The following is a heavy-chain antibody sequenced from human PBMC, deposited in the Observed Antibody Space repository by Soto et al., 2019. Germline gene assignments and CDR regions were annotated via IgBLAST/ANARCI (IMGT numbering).Heavy chain of an antibody. D-gene: IGHD6-13*01. CDR3: ARGEIAAAGTDHDY. J-gene: IGHJ4*02. Sequence: GASVKVSCKASGYTFTSYDINWVRQATGQGLEWMGWMNPNSGNTGYAQKFQGRVTMTRNTSISTAYMELSSLRSEDTAVYYCARGEIAAAGTDHDYWGQGTLVTVSS. V-gene: IGHV1-8*01. CDR1: GYTFTSYD. CDR2: MNPNSGNT.